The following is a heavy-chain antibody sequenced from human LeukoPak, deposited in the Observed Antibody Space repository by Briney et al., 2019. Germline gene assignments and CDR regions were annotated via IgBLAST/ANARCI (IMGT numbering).Heavy chain of an antibody. CDR2: IYSGGST. D-gene: IGHD3-10*01. Sequence: GGSLRLSCAASGFTVSSNYMSWVRQAPGKGLEWVSVIYSGGSTYYADSVKGRFTISRDNSKNTLYLQMNSLRAEDTAVYYCAKDGSRGAMVRGGHFDYWGQGTLVTVSS. J-gene: IGHJ4*02. V-gene: IGHV3-53*05. CDR1: GFTVSSNY. CDR3: AKDGSRGAMVRGGHFDY.